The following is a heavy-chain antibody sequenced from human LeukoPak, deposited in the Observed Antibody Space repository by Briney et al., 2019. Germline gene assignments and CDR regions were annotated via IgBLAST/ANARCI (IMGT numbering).Heavy chain of an antibody. CDR1: GFTFSSYS. D-gene: IGHD3-16*02. V-gene: IGHV3-21*01. Sequence: AGGSLRLSCAASGFTFSSYSMNWVRQAPGKGLEWVSSISSSSSYIYYADSVKGRFTISRDNAKNSLYLQMNSLRAEDTAVYYCARDVAHYDPVWGSYRTGGFDYWGQGTLVTVSS. J-gene: IGHJ4*02. CDR3: ARDVAHYDPVWGSYRTGGFDY. CDR2: ISSSSSYI.